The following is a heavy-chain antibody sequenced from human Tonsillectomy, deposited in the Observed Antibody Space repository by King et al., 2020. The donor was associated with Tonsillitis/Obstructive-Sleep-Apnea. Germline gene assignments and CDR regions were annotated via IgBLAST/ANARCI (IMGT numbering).Heavy chain of an antibody. J-gene: IGHJ4*02. CDR1: GFTFSNHA. V-gene: IGHV1-58*01. D-gene: IGHD2-2*02. CDR3: AAGDFHPLLYFDY. CDR2: IVLGSGNT. Sequence: QLVQSGPEVKKPGTSVKVSCKASGFTFSNHALQWVRQARGQRPEWIVWIVLGSGNTDYAQEFQDRVTISRDMSTNKAYMERSSRRADDTAVYYCAAGDFHPLLYFDYWGQGTLVFASS.